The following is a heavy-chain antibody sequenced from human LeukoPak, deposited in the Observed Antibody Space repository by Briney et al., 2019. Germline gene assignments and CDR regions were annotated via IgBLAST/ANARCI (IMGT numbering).Heavy chain of an antibody. D-gene: IGHD6-6*01. J-gene: IGHJ4*02. Sequence: GGSLRLSCAASGFTFSSYAMSWVRQAPGKGLEWVSYISSSSSTIYYADSVKGRFTISRDNAKNSLHLQMNSLRDEDTAVYYCARSYSSSSACSDYWGQGTLVTVSS. CDR3: ARSYSSSSACSDY. V-gene: IGHV3-48*02. CDR1: GFTFSSYA. CDR2: ISSSSSTI.